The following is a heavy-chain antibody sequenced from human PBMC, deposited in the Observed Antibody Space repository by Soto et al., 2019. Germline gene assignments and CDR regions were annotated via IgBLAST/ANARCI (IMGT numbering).Heavy chain of an antibody. Sequence: ASVKVSCKASGYTFTTYGISWVRQAPGQGLEWMGWISTYNGDTNYAQKVQGRVTMATDTSTSTAYMELRSLRSDDTAIYYCARRTPTSSSFDYWGQGTLVTVSS. CDR3: ARRTPTSSSFDY. D-gene: IGHD6-6*01. J-gene: IGHJ4*02. CDR2: ISTYNGDT. V-gene: IGHV1-18*01. CDR1: GYTFTTYG.